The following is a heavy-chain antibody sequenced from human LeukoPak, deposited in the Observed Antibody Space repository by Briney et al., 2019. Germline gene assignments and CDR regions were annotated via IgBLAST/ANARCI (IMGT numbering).Heavy chain of an antibody. CDR3: ASGLRYFDWLLDY. D-gene: IGHD3-9*01. J-gene: IGHJ4*02. CDR2: IIPIFGTA. Sequence: ASVKVSCKASGYTFTSYYMHWVRQAPGQGLEWMGGIIPIFGTANYAQKFQGRVTITADKSTSTAYMELSSLRSEDTAVYYCASGLRYFDWLLDYWGQGTLVTVSS. CDR1: GYTFTSYY. V-gene: IGHV1-69*06.